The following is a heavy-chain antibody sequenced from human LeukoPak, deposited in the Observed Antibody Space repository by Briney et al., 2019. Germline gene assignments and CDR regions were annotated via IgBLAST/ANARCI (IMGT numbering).Heavy chain of an antibody. Sequence: SVKVSCKASGYTFPSYDINWVRQATGQGLEWMGWLNPNSGNTGYAQKFQGRVTMTRNTSISTAYMELSSLRSEDTAVYYCARSSVDTAMVALVHWFDPWGQGTLVTVSS. D-gene: IGHD5-18*01. J-gene: IGHJ5*02. CDR1: GYTFPSYD. V-gene: IGHV1-8*01. CDR2: LNPNSGNT. CDR3: ARSSVDTAMVALVHWFDP.